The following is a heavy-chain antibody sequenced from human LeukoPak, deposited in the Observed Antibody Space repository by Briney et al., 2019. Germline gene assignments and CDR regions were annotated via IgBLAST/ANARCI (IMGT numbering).Heavy chain of an antibody. Sequence: HGASVNVSCKASGYTFTGYYMHWVRQAPGQGLEWMGWINPNSGGTNYAQKFQGRVTMTRDTSISTAYMELSRLRSDDTAVYYCARASGSSSWLNIDYWGQGTLVTVSS. J-gene: IGHJ4*02. CDR3: ARASGSSSWLNIDY. D-gene: IGHD6-13*01. V-gene: IGHV1-2*02. CDR2: INPNSGGT. CDR1: GYTFTGYY.